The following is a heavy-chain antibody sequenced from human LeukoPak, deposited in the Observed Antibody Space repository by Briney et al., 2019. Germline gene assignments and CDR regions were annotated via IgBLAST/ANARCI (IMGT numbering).Heavy chain of an antibody. J-gene: IGHJ4*02. D-gene: IGHD6-19*01. CDR1: GGTFSSYA. V-gene: IGHV1-69*13. Sequence: SVKVSRKASGGTFSSYAISWVRQAPGQGLEWMGGIIPIFGTANYAQKFQGRVTITADESTSTAYMELSSLRSEDTAVYYCARGPPQWLVWYDYWGQGTLVTVSS. CDR3: ARGPPQWLVWYDY. CDR2: IIPIFGTA.